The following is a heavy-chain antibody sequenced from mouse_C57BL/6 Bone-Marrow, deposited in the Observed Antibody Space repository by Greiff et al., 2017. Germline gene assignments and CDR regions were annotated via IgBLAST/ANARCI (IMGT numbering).Heavy chain of an antibody. CDR1: GYNINDDE. CDR2: IDPETGGT. V-gene: IGHV1-15*01. CDR3: AVYYCSSWFAY. D-gene: IGHD1-1*01. Sequence: VQLQQSGAELVRPGASVTLSCTASGYNINDDEMHWVKQTPVQGLEWIGAIDPETGGTAYNQKFQGKAILTADKSSSTAYLELRSLTSEDSAVYYCAVYYCSSWFAYWGQGTLVTVSA. J-gene: IGHJ3*01.